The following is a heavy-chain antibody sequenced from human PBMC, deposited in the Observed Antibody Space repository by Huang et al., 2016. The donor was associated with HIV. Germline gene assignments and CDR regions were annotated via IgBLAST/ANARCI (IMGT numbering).Heavy chain of an antibody. V-gene: IGHV4-34*02. Sequence: QVRLEPWGEGVGKPSATLSLTCAVYGASFRNYYWTWVRQSPVQGMQWIGEPNPGVPSIYNPYLQSRLTLPPDIRTNQFSLRLRAMTAADAAVYYCARIPTPSYYDPWSISSVDEDFFYFNMDLWGRGTSVTVSS. D-gene: IGHD3-3*01. CDR2: PNPGVPS. J-gene: IGHJ6*02. CDR3: ARIPTPSYYDPWSISSVDEDFFYFNMDL. CDR1: GASFRNYY.